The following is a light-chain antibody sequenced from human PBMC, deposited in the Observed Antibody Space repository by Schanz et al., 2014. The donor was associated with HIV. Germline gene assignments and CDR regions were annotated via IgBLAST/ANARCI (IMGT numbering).Light chain of an antibody. V-gene: IGLV1-51*01. CDR3: GTWDSSLSAGYVM. Sequence: QSVLTQPPSVSAAPGQKVTISCSGSSSNIGNNYVSWYQHLPGTAPKLLIYDNNKRPSGIPDRFSGSKSGTSATLGITGLQTGDEADYYCGTWDSSLSAGYVMFGGGTKLTVL. J-gene: IGLJ3*02. CDR2: DNN. CDR1: SSNIGNNY.